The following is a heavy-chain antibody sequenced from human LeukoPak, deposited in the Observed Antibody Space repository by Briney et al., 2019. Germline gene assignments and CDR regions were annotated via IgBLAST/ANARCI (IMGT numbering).Heavy chain of an antibody. J-gene: IGHJ4*02. V-gene: IGHV3-74*01. D-gene: IGHD1-26*01. Sequence: PGGSLRLSCVGSGFTFRTDWVNWVRQAPGKGLVWVSRINSDGSSTTYADSVKGRSTISRDNAKNTVYLQMNSLRAEDTAVYYCGSGGWLLDYWGQGTLVTVSS. CDR2: INSDGSST. CDR3: GSGGWLLDY. CDR1: GFTFRTDW.